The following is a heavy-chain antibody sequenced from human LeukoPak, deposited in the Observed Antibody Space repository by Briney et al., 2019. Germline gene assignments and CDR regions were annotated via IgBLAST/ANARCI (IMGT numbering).Heavy chain of an antibody. CDR1: GDSISSGGYY. CDR2: IFYSGST. V-gene: IGHV4-31*03. D-gene: IGHD5-24*01. Sequence: PSQTLSLTCTVSGDSISSGGYYWSWIRQHPGKGLEWIGYIFYSGSTYYSPSLKSRLTISVDTSKNQFSLRLSSVTAADTAVYYCARGDPFVYWGQGTLVTVSS. CDR3: ARGDPFVY. J-gene: IGHJ4*02.